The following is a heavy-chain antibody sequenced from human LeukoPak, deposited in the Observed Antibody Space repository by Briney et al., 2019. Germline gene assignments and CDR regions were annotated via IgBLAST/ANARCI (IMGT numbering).Heavy chain of an antibody. D-gene: IGHD6-19*01. J-gene: IGHJ4*02. V-gene: IGHV3-21*01. CDR2: ISSSSSYI. CDR1: GLIFTNAW. CDR3: AREHFIAVAVFDY. Sequence: GGSLRVSGAPPGLIFTNAWLSWLRQAPGKGLEGVSSISSSSSYIYYADSVKGRVTIARDNAKNSLYLQMNSLRAEDTAVYYCAREHFIAVAVFDYWGQGTLVTVSS.